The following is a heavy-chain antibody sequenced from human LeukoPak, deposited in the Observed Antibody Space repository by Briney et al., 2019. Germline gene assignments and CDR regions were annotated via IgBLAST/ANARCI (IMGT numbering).Heavy chain of an antibody. V-gene: IGHV3-21*01. CDR1: GFTFSSYS. Sequence: PGGSLRLSCAASGFTFSSYSMHWVRQAPGKGLEWVSSISTTSSYIHYADSVKGRFTISRDNAKNSLYLQMNSLRAEDTAVYYCAREGLPSGATKIFDYWGQGTLVTVSS. D-gene: IGHD2-15*01. J-gene: IGHJ4*02. CDR3: AREGLPSGATKIFDY. CDR2: ISTTSSYI.